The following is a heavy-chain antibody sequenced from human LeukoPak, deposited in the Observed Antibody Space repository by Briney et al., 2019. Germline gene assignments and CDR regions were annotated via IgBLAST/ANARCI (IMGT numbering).Heavy chain of an antibody. Sequence: SETLSLTCTVSGGSISSFYWSWIRQPPGKGLEWIGYIYNSGSTNYSPSLKSRVTISVDTFKNQFSLKLSSVTAADTAVYYCARHGVYGDRADYWGQGTLVTVSS. D-gene: IGHD4-17*01. J-gene: IGHJ4*02. V-gene: IGHV4-59*08. CDR1: GGSISSFY. CDR3: ARHGVYGDRADY. CDR2: IYNSGST.